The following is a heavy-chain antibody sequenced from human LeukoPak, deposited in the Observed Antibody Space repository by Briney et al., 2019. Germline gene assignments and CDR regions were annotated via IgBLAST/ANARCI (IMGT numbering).Heavy chain of an antibody. V-gene: IGHV1-2*02. CDR1: GYTFTGYY. CDR3: ARGSGSWETDAFDI. J-gene: IGHJ3*02. D-gene: IGHD3-10*01. Sequence: ASVKVSCKASGYTFTGYYMHSVPQAPGQGLEWMGWINPNSGGTNYAQKFQGRVTMTRDTSISTAYMELSRLRSEDTAVYYCARGSGSWETDAFDIWGQGTMVTVSS. CDR2: INPNSGGT.